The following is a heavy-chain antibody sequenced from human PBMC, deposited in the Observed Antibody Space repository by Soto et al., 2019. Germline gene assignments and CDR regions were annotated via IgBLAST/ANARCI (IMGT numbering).Heavy chain of an antibody. CDR1: GYTFTSYG. D-gene: IGHD6-19*01. Sequence: GASVKVSCKASGYTFTSYGISWVRQAPGQGLEWMGWISAYNGNTNYAQKLQGRVTMTTDTSTSTAYMELRSLRSDDTAVYYCARSSYSSGWYWYYYYYYGMDVWGQGTTVTVSS. CDR2: ISAYNGNT. CDR3: ARSSYSSGWYWYYYYYYGMDV. V-gene: IGHV1-18*01. J-gene: IGHJ6*02.